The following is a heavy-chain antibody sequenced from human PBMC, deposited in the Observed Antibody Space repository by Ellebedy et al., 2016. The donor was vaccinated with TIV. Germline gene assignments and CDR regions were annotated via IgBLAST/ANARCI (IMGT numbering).Heavy chain of an antibody. J-gene: IGHJ4*02. D-gene: IGHD3-22*01. V-gene: IGHV3-9*01. Sequence: SLKISXAASGFTFDDYAMHWVRQAPGKGLEWVSGISWNSGSIGYADSVKGRFTISRDNAKKFLFLQMNSLRAEDTAVYYCARDSYYYDSSGYYDYWGQGTLVTVSS. CDR1: GFTFDDYA. CDR2: ISWNSGSI. CDR3: ARDSYYYDSSGYYDY.